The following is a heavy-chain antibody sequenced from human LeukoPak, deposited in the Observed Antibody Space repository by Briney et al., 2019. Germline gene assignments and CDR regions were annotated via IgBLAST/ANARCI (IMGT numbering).Heavy chain of an antibody. CDR1: GFTFGDYA. CDR3: TRDGLIGSGWSLDY. V-gene: IGHV3-49*04. J-gene: IGHJ4*02. Sequence: PGRSLRLSFTSSGFTFGDYAMSWVRQAPGKGLEWVGFIRTKDYGGTREYAASVKGRFTISRDDSKSIAYLQMNSLKTGDTAVYYCTRDGLIGSGWSLDYWGQGTLVTVSS. D-gene: IGHD6-19*01. CDR2: IRTKDYGGTR.